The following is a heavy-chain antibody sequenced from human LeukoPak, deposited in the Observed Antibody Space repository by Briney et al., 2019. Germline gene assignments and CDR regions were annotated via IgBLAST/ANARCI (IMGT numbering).Heavy chain of an antibody. V-gene: IGHV3-48*03. CDR2: ISNTGNTI. CDR1: ESAFSSYE. CDR3: AGGLGSGWRY. D-gene: IGHD6-19*01. Sequence: PGGSLRLSCTTYESAFSSYEMNWIRQAPGKGLEWVSYISNTGNTIHYTDSVKGRFTIPRDNAKNSLYLQMNSLRDEDTALYYCAGGLGSGWRYWGQGTPVTVSS. J-gene: IGHJ4*02.